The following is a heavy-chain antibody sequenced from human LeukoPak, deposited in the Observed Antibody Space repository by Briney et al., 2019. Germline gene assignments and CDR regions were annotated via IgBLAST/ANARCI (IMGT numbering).Heavy chain of an antibody. CDR2: IYPGDSDT. V-gene: IGHV5-51*01. J-gene: IGHJ4*02. D-gene: IGHD5-12*01. CDR1: GYTFTNYW. Sequence: GESLKISCKGSGYTFTNYWIGWVRQMPGKGLEWMGIIYPGDSDTRYSPSFKGQVTISVDKSISTAYLQWSSLKASDTAMYYCARQRGWQATGPVDYWGQGTLVTVSS. CDR3: ARQRGWQATGPVDY.